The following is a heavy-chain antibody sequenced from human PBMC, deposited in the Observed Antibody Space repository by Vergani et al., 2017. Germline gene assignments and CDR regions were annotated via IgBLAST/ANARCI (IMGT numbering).Heavy chain of an antibody. CDR2: ISGSGGST. D-gene: IGHD3-10*01. V-gene: IGHV3-23*01. CDR3: AKDGFPVVWFGEFTRRVYYYVMDV. J-gene: IGHJ6*02. CDR1: GFTFSSYA. Sequence: EVQLLESGGGLVQPGGSLRLSCAASGFTFSSYAMSWVRQAPGKGLEWVSAISGSGGSTYYADSVKGRFTISRDNSKNTLYLQMNSLRAEDTAVYYCAKDGFPVVWFGEFTRRVYYYVMDVWDQGTTVTVSS.